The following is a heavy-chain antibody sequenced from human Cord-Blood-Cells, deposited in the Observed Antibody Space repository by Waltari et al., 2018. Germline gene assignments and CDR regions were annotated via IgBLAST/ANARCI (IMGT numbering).Heavy chain of an antibody. CDR2: IKSKTDGGTT. CDR1: GFTFSNAW. CDR3: TTCSSTSCYYYYYMDV. Sequence: EVQLVESGGGLVKPGGSLRLSCAASGFTFSNAWMSWVRQAPGKGLGWVGRIKSKTDGGTTDYAAPVKGRFTISRDDSKNTLYLQMNSLKTEDTAVYYCTTCSSTSCYYYYYMDVWGKGTTVTVSS. V-gene: IGHV3-15*01. J-gene: IGHJ6*03. D-gene: IGHD2-2*01.